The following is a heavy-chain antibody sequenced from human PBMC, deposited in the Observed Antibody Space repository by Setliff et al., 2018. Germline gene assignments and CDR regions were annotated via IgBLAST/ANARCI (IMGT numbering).Heavy chain of an antibody. Sequence: PGESLKISCAASGFSINVYSMTWVRQAPGKGLECVSRTSGSGGRTYYADSVKGRFTISRDNSKNTLYLQMNSLRAEDTAVYYCGRYDSWGQGTLVTVSS. CDR2: TSGSGGRT. CDR3: GRYDS. V-gene: IGHV3-23*01. J-gene: IGHJ4*02. D-gene: IGHD3-16*02. CDR1: GFSINVYS.